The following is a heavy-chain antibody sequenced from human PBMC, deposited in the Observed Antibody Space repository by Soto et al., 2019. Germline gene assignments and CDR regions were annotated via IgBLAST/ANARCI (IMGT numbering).Heavy chain of an antibody. D-gene: IGHD2-15*01. V-gene: IGHV1-46*03. CDR2: LTPSGGST. CDR3: STDISVAAATCGFQL. Sequence: GASVKVSCKASGYTFTSYYMHWVRQAPGQGLEWMGILTPSGGSTSYAQNFHGSLTMTSATSTSPVSMDLSSLTSEHTAFYSCSTDISVAAATCGFQLSGQATLVPVSS. J-gene: IGHJ1*01. CDR1: GYTFTSYY.